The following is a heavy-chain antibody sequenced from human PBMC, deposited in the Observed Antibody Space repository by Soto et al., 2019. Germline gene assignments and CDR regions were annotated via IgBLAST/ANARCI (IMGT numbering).Heavy chain of an antibody. V-gene: IGHV3-30-3*01. CDR3: ARGYDSSGYGYFDY. CDR2: ISYDGSNK. D-gene: IGHD3-22*01. J-gene: IGHJ4*02. CDR1: GFTFSSYA. Sequence: GGSLRLSCAASGFTFSSYAMHWVRQAPGKGLEWVAVISYDGSNKYYADSVKGRFTISRDNSKNTLYLQMNSLRAEDTAVYYCARGYDSSGYGYFDYWGQGTLVTVSS.